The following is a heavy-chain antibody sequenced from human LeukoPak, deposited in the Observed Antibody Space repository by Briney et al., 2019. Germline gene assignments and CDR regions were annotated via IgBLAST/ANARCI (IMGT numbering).Heavy chain of an antibody. Sequence: ASETLSLTCTVSGGSISSYYWSWIRQPPGKGLEWIGYIYYSGSTNYNPSLKSRVTISVDTSKNQFSLKLSSVTAADTAVYYCATSIVGATMDFYFDYWGQGTLVTVSS. J-gene: IGHJ4*02. V-gene: IGHV4-59*08. CDR3: ATSIVGATMDFYFDY. CDR2: IYYSGST. D-gene: IGHD1-26*01. CDR1: GGSISSYY.